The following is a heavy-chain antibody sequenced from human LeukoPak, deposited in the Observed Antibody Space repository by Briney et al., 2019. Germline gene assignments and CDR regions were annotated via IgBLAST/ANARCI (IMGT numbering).Heavy chain of an antibody. D-gene: IGHD3-3*01. CDR1: GFSSTY. J-gene: IGHJ4*02. CDR2: IYRGDST. CDR3: ARDLWDGTGY. V-gene: IGHV3-66*02. Sequence: TGGSLRLSCVASGFSSTYTSWVRQAPGKGLEWVSVIYRGDSTYYADSVRGRFTISRDISKNTVYLQMNSLRPEDTAVYYCARDLWDGTGYWGQGTLVTVAS.